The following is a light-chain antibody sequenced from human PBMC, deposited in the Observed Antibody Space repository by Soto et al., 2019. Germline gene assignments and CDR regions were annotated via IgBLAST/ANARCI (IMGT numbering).Light chain of an antibody. J-gene: IGKJ1*01. Sequence: EIVLTQSPGTLSLSPGERATLSCRASQSVSSSYLAWYQQKPGQAPRLLIYGASSGATGIPDRFSGSGSGTDFTLTISRLEPEDFAVYYCQQYGSSPPWTFGQGTK. CDR1: QSVSSSY. CDR2: GAS. V-gene: IGKV3-20*01. CDR3: QQYGSSPPWT.